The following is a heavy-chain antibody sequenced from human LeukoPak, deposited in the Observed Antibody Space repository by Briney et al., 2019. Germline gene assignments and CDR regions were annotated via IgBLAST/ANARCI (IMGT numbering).Heavy chain of an antibody. J-gene: IGHJ4*02. Sequence: GGSLRLSCAASGFTFSIYAMSWVRQAPGKGLEWVSGTSASGGSYYADSVKGRFTVSRDISKNTLYLQMNSLRAEDTAVYFCAREPRDCTGGTCQSAGGYYFYYWSQGTLVTVSS. CDR1: GFTFSIYA. D-gene: IGHD2-15*01. V-gene: IGHV3-23*01. CDR2: TSASGGS. CDR3: AREPRDCTGGTCQSAGGYYFYY.